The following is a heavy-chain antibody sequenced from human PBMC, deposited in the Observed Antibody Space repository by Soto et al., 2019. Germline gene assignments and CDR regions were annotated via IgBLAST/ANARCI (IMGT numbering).Heavy chain of an antibody. CDR3: VSGSPWVGFGH. CDR1: GGSISTSDYY. J-gene: IGHJ4*02. V-gene: IGHV4-39*01. D-gene: IGHD3-10*01. Sequence: QLQLQESGPGLVKPSETLSLTCTVSGGSISTSDYYWGWIRQPPGKGLEWIGNIYYSGSPSYNPSRKGHIAIPIDAAKTQFALTLSSVTAAETAVYYCVSGSPWVGFGHWAQGTLVTVSS. CDR2: IYYSGSP.